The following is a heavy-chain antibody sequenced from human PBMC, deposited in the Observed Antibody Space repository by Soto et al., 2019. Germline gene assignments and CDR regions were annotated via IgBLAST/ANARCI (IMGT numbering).Heavy chain of an antibody. CDR2: IYYSGST. CDR1: GGSISSSSYY. Sequence: PSETLSLTCTVSGGSISSSSYYWGWIRQPPGKGLEWIGSIYYSGSTYYNPSLKSRVTISVDTSKNQFSLKLSSVTAADTAVYYCARRYIRGYSLDYWGQGTLVTVS. D-gene: IGHD5-18*01. V-gene: IGHV4-39*01. J-gene: IGHJ4*02. CDR3: ARRYIRGYSLDY.